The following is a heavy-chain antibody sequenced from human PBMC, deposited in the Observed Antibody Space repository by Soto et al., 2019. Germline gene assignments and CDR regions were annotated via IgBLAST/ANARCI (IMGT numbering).Heavy chain of an antibody. CDR2: ISSSSSTI. CDR1: GFTFSSYS. D-gene: IGHD2-15*01. CDR3: ARWYCSGGSCYGVDYYYYGMDV. J-gene: IGHJ6*02. Sequence: GGFLRLSCAASGFTFSSYSMNWVRQAPGKGLEWVSYISSSSSTIYYADSVKGRFTISRDNAKNSLYLQMNSLRDEDTAVYYCARWYCSGGSCYGVDYYYYGMDVWGQGTTVTVSS. V-gene: IGHV3-48*02.